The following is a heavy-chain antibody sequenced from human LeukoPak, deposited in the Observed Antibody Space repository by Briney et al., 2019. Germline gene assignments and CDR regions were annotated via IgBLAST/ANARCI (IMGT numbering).Heavy chain of an antibody. Sequence: SETLSLTCTVSGGSISSSSYYWGWIRQPPGKGLEWIGSIYYSGSTYYNPSLKSRVTISVDTSKNQSSLKLSSVTAADTAVYYCASHAYCGGDCYTFDYWGQDTLVTVSS. V-gene: IGHV4-39*01. CDR2: IYYSGST. D-gene: IGHD2-21*02. CDR3: ASHAYCGGDCYTFDY. CDR1: GGSISSSSYY. J-gene: IGHJ4*02.